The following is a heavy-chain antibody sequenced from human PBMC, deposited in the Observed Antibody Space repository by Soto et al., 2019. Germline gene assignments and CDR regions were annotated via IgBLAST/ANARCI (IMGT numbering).Heavy chain of an antibody. Sequence: ASVQVSCKASGYTFTDYDINWLRQATGQGLEWMGWMNPSSGFTGYAQKFQGRVTMTWDTSISTAYMELSSLTSADTAVYYCARFVRHQLPTIDYWGQGALVTVSS. V-gene: IGHV1-8*01. CDR2: MNPSSGFT. CDR3: ARFVRHQLPTIDY. D-gene: IGHD1-26*01. CDR1: GYTFTDYD. J-gene: IGHJ4*02.